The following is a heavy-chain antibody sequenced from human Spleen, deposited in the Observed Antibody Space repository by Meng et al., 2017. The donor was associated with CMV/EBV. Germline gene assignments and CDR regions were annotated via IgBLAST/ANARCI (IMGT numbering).Heavy chain of an antibody. Sequence: GESLKISCAASGFSFNIYAMNWVRQAPGKGLEWVSAISGSGTDTYYADSVKGRFSISRDNSKDTVYLQMNNLRVEDTALYYCAKALKVKYCTATSCSMGVDSWGQGTLVTVSS. CDR3: AKALKVKYCTATSCSMGVDS. V-gene: IGHV3-23*01. CDR2: ISGSGTDT. D-gene: IGHD2-8*02. CDR1: GFSFNIYA. J-gene: IGHJ5*01.